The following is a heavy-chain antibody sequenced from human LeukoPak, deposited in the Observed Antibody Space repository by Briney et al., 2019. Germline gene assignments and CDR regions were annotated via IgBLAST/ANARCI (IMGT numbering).Heavy chain of an antibody. V-gene: IGHV4-34*01. CDR1: GGSFSGYY. CDR3: AREVRGYSYGSSS. J-gene: IGHJ4*02. Sequence: SETLSLTCAVYGGSFSGYYWSWIRQPPGKGLEWIGEINHSGSTNYNPSLKSRVTISVDTSKNQFSLKLSSVTAADTAVYYCAREVRGYSYGSSSWGQGTLVTVSS. CDR2: INHSGST. D-gene: IGHD5-18*01.